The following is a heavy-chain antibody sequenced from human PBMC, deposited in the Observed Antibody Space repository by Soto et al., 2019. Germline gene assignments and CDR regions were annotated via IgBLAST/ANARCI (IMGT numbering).Heavy chain of an antibody. CDR3: AKDVSENSGTGIADY. D-gene: IGHD1-26*01. Sequence: ESGGGLVQPGGSLRLSCAASGFTFNKCAISWVRQAPGKGLQWVATISGSGKTTEYADSVKGRLTISRDNSRNTVHLHMNSLRVEDTAIYYCAKDVSENSGTGIADYWGQGTLVTVSS. CDR2: ISGSGKTT. J-gene: IGHJ4*02. V-gene: IGHV3-23*01. CDR1: GFTFNKCA.